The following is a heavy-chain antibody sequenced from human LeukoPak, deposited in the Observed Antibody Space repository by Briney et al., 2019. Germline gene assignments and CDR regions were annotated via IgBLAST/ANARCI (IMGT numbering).Heavy chain of an antibody. V-gene: IGHV3-48*01. CDR2: IRSSSSTI. Sequence: GGSLRLSCAAAGFSFSSYSMNWVRQAPGKGLEWVSYIRSSSSTIYYADSVKGRFPISTDNANNSLYLQMNSLRAEDTAVYYCARKTDSGGQGDYWGPGTLVTVSS. CDR1: GFSFSSYS. D-gene: IGHD3-22*01. CDR3: ARKTDSGGQGDY. J-gene: IGHJ4*02.